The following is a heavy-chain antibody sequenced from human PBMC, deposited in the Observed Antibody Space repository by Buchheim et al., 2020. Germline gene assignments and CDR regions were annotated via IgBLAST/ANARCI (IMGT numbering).Heavy chain of an antibody. CDR2: MNPNSGNT. Sequence: QVQLVQSGAEVKKPGASVKVSCKASGYTFTSYDINWVRQATGQGLEWMGWMNPNSGNTGYAQKFQGRVTMTRNTSIRPAYMELSSLRSEDTAVYYCARSPRRGITIFGVVITDGMDVWGQGTT. CDR1: GYTFTSYD. CDR3: ARSPRRGITIFGVVITDGMDV. J-gene: IGHJ6*02. D-gene: IGHD3-3*01. V-gene: IGHV1-8*01.